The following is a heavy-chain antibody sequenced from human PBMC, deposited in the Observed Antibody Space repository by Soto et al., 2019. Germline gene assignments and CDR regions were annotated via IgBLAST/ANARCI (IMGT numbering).Heavy chain of an antibody. CDR3: ARWKYSYANLPGDWFDS. Sequence: QVQLQESGPALVKPSETLSLTCTVSGGSLSSGSYYWSWIRQPPGKALEWIGYIYRGGSTKYNPSLKSRVTISIDTSENQFALKLRSLTAADTAVYYCARWKYSYANLPGDWFDSWGQGTLVIVSS. CDR1: GGSLSSGSYY. V-gene: IGHV4-61*01. CDR2: IYRGGST. D-gene: IGHD5-18*01. J-gene: IGHJ5*01.